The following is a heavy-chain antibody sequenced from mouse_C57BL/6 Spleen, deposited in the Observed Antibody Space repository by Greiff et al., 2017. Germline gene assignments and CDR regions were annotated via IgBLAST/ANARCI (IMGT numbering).Heavy chain of an antibody. CDR1: GFTFSSYG. CDR2: ISSGGSYT. Sequence: EVQGVESGGDLVKPGGSLKLSCAASGFTFSSYGMSWVRQTPDKRLEWVATISSGGSYTYYPDSVKGRFTISRDNAKNTLYLQMSSLKSEDTAMYYCARGDAWFAYWGQGTLVTVSA. V-gene: IGHV5-6*01. J-gene: IGHJ3*01. CDR3: ARGDAWFAY.